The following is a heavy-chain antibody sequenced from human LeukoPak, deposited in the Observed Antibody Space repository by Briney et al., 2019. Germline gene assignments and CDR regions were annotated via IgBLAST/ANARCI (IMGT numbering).Heavy chain of an antibody. D-gene: IGHD3-10*01. CDR1: GFTFSSYV. J-gene: IGHJ4*02. CDR2: ISGSGGST. CDR3: AKEGVVRGVILNYFDY. V-gene: IGHV3-23*01. Sequence: GGSLRLSCIASGFTFSSYVMSWVRQAPGKGLEWVSGISGSGGSTYYADSVKGRFTISRDNSKNTLYLQVNSLRVEDTAVYYCAKEGVVRGVILNYFDYWGQGTLVTVSS.